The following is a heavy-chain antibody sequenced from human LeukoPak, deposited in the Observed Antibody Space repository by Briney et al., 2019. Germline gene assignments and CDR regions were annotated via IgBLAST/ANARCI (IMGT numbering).Heavy chain of an antibody. CDR1: GYSFTGYY. D-gene: IGHD2-21*01. J-gene: IGHJ5*02. CDR2: NNPNSGGT. V-gene: IGHV1-2*02. CDR3: ARDPGDNWFDP. Sequence: AASVKVSCKASGYSFTGYYMHWVRQAPGQGLEWMGWNNPNSGGTNYAQKFQGRVTMTRDTSISTAYMELSRLRSDDTAVYYCARDPGDNWFDPWGQGTLVTVSS.